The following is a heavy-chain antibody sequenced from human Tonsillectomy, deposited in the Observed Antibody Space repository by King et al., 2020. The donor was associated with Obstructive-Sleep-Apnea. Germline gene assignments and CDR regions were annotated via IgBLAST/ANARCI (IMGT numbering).Heavy chain of an antibody. D-gene: IGHD3-22*01. J-gene: IGHJ6*02. V-gene: IGHV1-18*01. CDR1: GYTFNRNG. CDR2: ISAYNGNT. Sequence: VQLVESGAEVKKPGASVKVSCKASGYTFNRNGISWVRQAPGQGLEWMGWISAYNGNTNYAQKFQGRVTMTTDTSTSTAYMELRSLRSDDTAAYYCARDRLSYYDTSGYYGGMDVWGQGTTVTVSS. CDR3: ARDRLSYYDTSGYYGGMDV.